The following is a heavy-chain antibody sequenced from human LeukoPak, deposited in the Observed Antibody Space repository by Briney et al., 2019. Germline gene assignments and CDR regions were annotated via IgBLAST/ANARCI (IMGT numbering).Heavy chain of an antibody. V-gene: IGHV3-23*01. Sequence: GGSLRLSCAASGFTFSSYAMSWVRQAPGKGLEWVLAISGSGGSTYYADSVKGRFTISRDNSKNTLYLQMNSLRAEDTAVYYCAKEEGSGSYFNWFDPWGQGTLVTVSS. CDR2: ISGSGGST. D-gene: IGHD3-10*01. CDR1: GFTFSSYA. CDR3: AKEEGSGSYFNWFDP. J-gene: IGHJ5*02.